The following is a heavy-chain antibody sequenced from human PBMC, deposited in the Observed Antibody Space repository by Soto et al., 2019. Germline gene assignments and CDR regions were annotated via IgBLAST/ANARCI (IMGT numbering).Heavy chain of an antibody. V-gene: IGHV3-74*01. CDR2: INSDGSTT. CDR1: GFTFSNYW. Sequence: GGSLRLSCAATGFTFSNYWMHWVRQAPGKGLVWVSRINSDGSTTNYADSVKGRFTISRDNAKNTLYLQMNSLRAEDTAVYYCARGDYYSMDVWGQGTTVTVSS. J-gene: IGHJ6*02. CDR3: ARGDYYSMDV.